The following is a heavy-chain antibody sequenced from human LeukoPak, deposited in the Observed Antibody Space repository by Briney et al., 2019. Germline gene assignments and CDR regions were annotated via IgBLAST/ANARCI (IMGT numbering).Heavy chain of an antibody. D-gene: IGHD4-11*01. CDR3: ARGYSNSDYCYYYMDV. V-gene: IGHV4-59*01. CDR1: GGSISSYY. CDR2: IYYSGST. Sequence: SETLSLTCTVSGGSISSYYWSWIRQPPGKGLEWIGYIYYSGSTNYNPSLKSRVTISVDTSKNQFSLKLSSVTAADTAVYYCARGYSNSDYCYYYMDVWGKGTTVTVSS. J-gene: IGHJ6*03.